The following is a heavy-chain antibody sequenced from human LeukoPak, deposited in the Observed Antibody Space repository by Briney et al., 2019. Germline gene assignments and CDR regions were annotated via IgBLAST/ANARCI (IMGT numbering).Heavy chain of an antibody. CDR2: IGSDNKP. V-gene: IGHV3-69-1*01. J-gene: IGHJ4*02. CDR1: GFTFSNAW. Sequence: PGGSLRLSCTASGFTFSNAWMSWVRQAPGKGLEWVSSIGSDNKPHYSESVKGRFAISRDNAENSLYLQMNSLRVEDTAVYYCARGVGGGSDYWGQGTLVTVSS. CDR3: ARGVGGGSDY. D-gene: IGHD1-26*01.